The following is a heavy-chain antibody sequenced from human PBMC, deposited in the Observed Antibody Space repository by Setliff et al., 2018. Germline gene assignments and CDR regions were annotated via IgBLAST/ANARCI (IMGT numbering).Heavy chain of an antibody. CDR3: ARYDSSGYHYYYGMDV. CDR1: GDSFSNYW. CDR2: IYPGDSDT. J-gene: IGHJ6*02. Sequence: GESLKISCKGSGDSFSNYWIGWVRQMPGKGLEWMGIIYPGDSDTVYSPSFQGQVTISADRSITTAYLQWSSLKASDTAMYYCARYDSSGYHYYYGMDVWGQGTTVTVSS. V-gene: IGHV5-51*01. D-gene: IGHD3-22*01.